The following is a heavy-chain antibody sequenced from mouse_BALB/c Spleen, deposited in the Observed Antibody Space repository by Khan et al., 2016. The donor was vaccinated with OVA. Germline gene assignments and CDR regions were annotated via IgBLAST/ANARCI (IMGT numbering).Heavy chain of an antibody. V-gene: IGHV3-2*02. D-gene: IGHD2-2*01. CDR2: ISYSGST. CDR3: ARRGDGYDGAMDY. Sequence: EVQLVESGPGLVKPSQSLSLTCTVTGYSITSDYAWNWIRQFPGNKLEWMGYISYSGSTSYNPSLKSRISITRDTSKNQFFLQLNSVTTEDTATXYRARRGDGYDGAMDYWGQGTSVTVSS. CDR1: GYSITSDYA. J-gene: IGHJ4*01.